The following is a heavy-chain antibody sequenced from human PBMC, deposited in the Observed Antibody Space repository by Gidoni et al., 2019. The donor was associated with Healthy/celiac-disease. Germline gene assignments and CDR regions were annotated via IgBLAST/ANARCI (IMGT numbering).Heavy chain of an antibody. V-gene: IGHV3-49*03. CDR2: IRSKAYGGTT. J-gene: IGHJ6*02. CDR3: TREVTGHYYDSSGYYYVGMDV. CDR1: GFTFGDYA. Sequence: EVQLVESGGGLVQPGRSLRLSCTASGFTFGDYAMSWFRQAPGKGLEWVGFIRSKAYGGTTEYAASVKGRFTISRDDSKSIAYLQMNSLKTEDTAVYYCTREVTGHYYDSSGYYYVGMDVWGQGTTVTVSS. D-gene: IGHD3-22*01.